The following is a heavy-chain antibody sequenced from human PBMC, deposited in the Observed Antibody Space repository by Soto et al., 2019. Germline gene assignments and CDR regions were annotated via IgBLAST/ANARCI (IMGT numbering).Heavy chain of an antibody. V-gene: IGHV3-23*01. CDR1: GFSFGSYA. CDR3: ARWSYLDY. Sequence: GGSLRLSCAASGFSFGSYALSWVRQAPGKGLEWVSTISGSDGKTFYADSVKGRFSISRDTSQSTLYLQMNSLRADDTAMYYCARWSYLDYWGQGTQVTVSS. CDR2: ISGSDGKT. D-gene: IGHD3-3*01. J-gene: IGHJ4*02.